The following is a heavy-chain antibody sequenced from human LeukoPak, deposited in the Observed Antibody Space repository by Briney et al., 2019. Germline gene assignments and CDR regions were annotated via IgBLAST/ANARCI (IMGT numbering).Heavy chain of an antibody. CDR1: GFTVSSSY. D-gene: IGHD6-13*01. J-gene: IGHJ5*02. V-gene: IGHV3-66*01. Sequence: GGSLRLSCAASGFTVSSSYMTWVRQAPGKGLEWVSVIYSGGTTYYADSVKGRFTISRDNSKNTLYLQMNSLRDEDTAVYYCARGGSSWYVWFDPWGQGTLVTVSS. CDR2: IYSGGTT. CDR3: ARGGSSWYVWFDP.